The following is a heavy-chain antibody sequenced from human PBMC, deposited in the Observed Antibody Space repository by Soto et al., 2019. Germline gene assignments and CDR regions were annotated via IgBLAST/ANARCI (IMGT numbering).Heavy chain of an antibody. Sequence: LSLTCTVSGGSISSYSWSWIRQPPGKGLEWIGYIYYSGSTNYNPSLKSRVTISVDTSKNQFSLKLSSVTAADTAVYYCARAWGGWAAYWGQGTLVTVSS. CDR3: ARAWGGWAAY. V-gene: IGHV4-59*01. CDR1: GGSISSYS. CDR2: IYYSGST. D-gene: IGHD3-16*01. J-gene: IGHJ4*02.